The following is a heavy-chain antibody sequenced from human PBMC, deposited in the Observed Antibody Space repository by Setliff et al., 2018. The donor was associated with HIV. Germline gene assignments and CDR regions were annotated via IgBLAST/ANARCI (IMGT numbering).Heavy chain of an antibody. J-gene: IGHJ4*02. V-gene: IGHV3-23*01. D-gene: IGHD6-13*01. CDR1: GFSLSDYS. CDR3: ANSIAAAGVFDY. CDR2: ISGTGGTT. Sequence: LRLSCAVSGFSLSDYSVNWVRQAPGKGLEWVSCISGTGGTTYYADSVKGRFTISRDNSKNTLYLQMNSLRAEDTAVYYCANSIAAAGVFDYWGQGTLVTVSS.